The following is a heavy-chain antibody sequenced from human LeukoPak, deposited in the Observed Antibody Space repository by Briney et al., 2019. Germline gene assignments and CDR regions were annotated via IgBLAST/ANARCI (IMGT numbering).Heavy chain of an antibody. CDR2: ISAYNGNT. J-gene: IGHJ4*02. D-gene: IGHD5-24*01. CDR1: GYTFTSYG. CDR3: ARDSRRVATTTQYFDY. Sequence: ASVKVSCKTSGYTFTSYGISWVRQAPGQGLEWMGWISAYNGNTNYTQKLQGRVTMTTDTSTRTAYMELRSLRSDDTAVYYCARDSRRVATTTQYFDYWGQGTLVTVSS. V-gene: IGHV1-18*01.